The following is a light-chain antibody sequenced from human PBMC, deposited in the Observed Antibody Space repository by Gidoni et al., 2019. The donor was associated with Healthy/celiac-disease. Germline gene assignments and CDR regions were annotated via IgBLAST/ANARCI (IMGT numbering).Light chain of an antibody. CDR2: GAS. V-gene: IGKV3-20*01. J-gene: IGKJ5*01. CDR3: QQYGSSPPGNT. Sequence: EIVFTQSPGTLSLSPGERATLSCRASQSVSSSYLAWYQQKPGQAPRLLIYGASSRATGITDRFSGSGSGTDFTLTISRLEPEDCAVYYCQQYGSSPPGNTFGQGTRLEIK. CDR1: QSVSSSY.